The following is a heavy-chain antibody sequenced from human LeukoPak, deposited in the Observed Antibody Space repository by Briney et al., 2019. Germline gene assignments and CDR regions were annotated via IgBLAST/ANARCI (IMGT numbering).Heavy chain of an antibody. CDR1: GGSISNYY. CDR3: ARDGSYFDG. CDR2: IYYSGST. J-gene: IGHJ4*02. V-gene: IGHV4-59*12. Sequence: PSETLSLTCTVSGGSISNYYWSWIRQPPGKGLEWIGYIYYSGSTNYNPSLKSRVTMSVDTSKNQFSLQLNSVTPEDTAVYYCARDGSYFDGWGQGTLVTVSS.